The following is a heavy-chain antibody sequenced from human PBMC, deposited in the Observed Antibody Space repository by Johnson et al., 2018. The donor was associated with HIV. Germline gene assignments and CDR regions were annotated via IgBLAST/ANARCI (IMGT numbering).Heavy chain of an antibody. CDR3: AREGGSYKDDAFDI. CDR1: GFIFDDYG. D-gene: IGHD1-26*01. V-gene: IGHV3-20*04. J-gene: IGHJ3*02. CDR2: INWNGGST. Sequence: VQLVESGGGVVRPGGSQRLSCAASGFIFDDYGMSWVRQAPGQGLEWVSSINWNGGSTGYGDSVKGRFTISRDNAKNSLYLQMNSLRAEDTALYYCAREGGSYKDDAFDIWGQGTVVTVSS.